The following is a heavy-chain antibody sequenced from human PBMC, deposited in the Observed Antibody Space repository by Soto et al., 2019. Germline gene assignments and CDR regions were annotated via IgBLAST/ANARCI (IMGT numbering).Heavy chain of an antibody. CDR1: GDTFTNYA. V-gene: IGHV1-69*13. J-gene: IGHJ6*02. CDR2: IIPFFGTP. CDR3: ATLGSCTSTSCYGPTGGLAALAV. Sequence: ASVKVSCKASGDTFTNYAIGWVRQAPGQGLEWMGRIIPFFGTPTYIQNFQGRVAITADASTSTAYMELTSLRSEDTAVYYCATLGSCTSTSCYGPTGGLAALAVWGQGTTVTVYS. D-gene: IGHD2-2*01.